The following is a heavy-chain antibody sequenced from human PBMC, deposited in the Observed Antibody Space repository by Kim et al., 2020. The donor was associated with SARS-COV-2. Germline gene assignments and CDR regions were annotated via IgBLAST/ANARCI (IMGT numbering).Heavy chain of an antibody. CDR1: GGSFSGYY. Sequence: SETLSLTCAVYGGSFSGYYWSWIRQPPGKGLEWIGEINHSGSTNYNPSLKSRVTISVDTSKNQFSLKLSSVTAADTAVYYCASHRTTVTTAEDYWGQGTL. D-gene: IGHD4-17*01. CDR3: ASHRTTVTTAEDY. V-gene: IGHV4-34*01. CDR2: INHSGST. J-gene: IGHJ4*02.